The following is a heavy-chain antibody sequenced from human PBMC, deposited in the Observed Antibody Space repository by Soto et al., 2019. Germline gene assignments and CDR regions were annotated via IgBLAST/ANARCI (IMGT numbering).Heavy chain of an antibody. J-gene: IGHJ6*03. D-gene: IGHD2-2*01. CDR2: MNPNSGKT. V-gene: IGHV1-8*01. Sequence: QVQLVQSGAEVKKPGASVKVSCKASGYTFTSYDINWVRQATGQGLEWMGWMNPNSGKTGCAQQFQRNATMNQNTSISTAYMALSSLRSDDTAVYYCARGGHIVVVPAAMDYYYYMDVWGKGTTVTVSS. CDR3: ARGGHIVVVPAAMDYYYYMDV. CDR1: GYTFTSYD.